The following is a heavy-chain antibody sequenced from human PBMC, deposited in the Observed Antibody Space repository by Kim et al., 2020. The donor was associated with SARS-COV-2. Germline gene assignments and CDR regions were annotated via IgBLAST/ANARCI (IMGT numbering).Heavy chain of an antibody. CDR1: GFTFSSYW. J-gene: IGHJ6*02. D-gene: IGHD3-10*01. V-gene: IGHV3-7*01. CDR3: ARGGLDFGELFIKAAPFDCCYYGMDV. Sequence: GGSLRLSCAASGFTFSSYWMSWVRQAPGKGLEWVANIKQDGSEKYYVDSVKGRFTISRDNAKNSLYLQMNSLRAEDTAVYYCARGGLDFGELFIKAAPFDCCYYGMDVWGQGTTVTVSS. CDR2: IKQDGSEK.